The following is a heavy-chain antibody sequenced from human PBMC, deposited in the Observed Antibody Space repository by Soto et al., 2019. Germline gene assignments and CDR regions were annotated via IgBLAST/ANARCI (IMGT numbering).Heavy chain of an antibody. D-gene: IGHD6-25*01. CDR2: ISGSAGST. V-gene: IGHV3-23*01. CDR3: AKEGGSAPARDWFDP. J-gene: IGHJ5*02. CDR1: GFTISSYA. Sequence: GGSLRLSCAASGFTISSYAMSWVRQAPGKGLEWVSAISGSAGSTYYADSGKGRFTISRDNSKNTLYLQMNSLRAEDTAVYYCAKEGGSAPARDWFDPWGQGPLVTLSS.